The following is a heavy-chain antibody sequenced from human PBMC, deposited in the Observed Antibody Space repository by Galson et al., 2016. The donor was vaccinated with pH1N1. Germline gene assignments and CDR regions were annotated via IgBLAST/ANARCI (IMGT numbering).Heavy chain of an antibody. CDR2: ISWNSGSI. CDR3: TLLQEHL. V-gene: IGHV3-9*01. CDR1: GFTFDDYA. Sequence: SLRLSCAASGFTFDDYAMHWVRQVPGKGLEWVSGISWNSGSIGYADSVKGRFTLSRDNAKNSLYLQMNSLHQGPIGLPPGTLLQEHLWG. J-gene: IGHJ6*01.